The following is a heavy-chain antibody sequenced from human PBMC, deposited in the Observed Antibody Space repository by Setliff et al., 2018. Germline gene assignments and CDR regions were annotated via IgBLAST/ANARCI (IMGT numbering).Heavy chain of an antibody. V-gene: IGHV3-23*01. CDR3: VKGGDSGSYFTH. Sequence: LSCAASGFTFSNYAMSWVRQTPGKGLEWASAISGSGGTTYYTDSVKGRFTISRDSSKSTLYLQMNSLRAEDTAIYYCVKGGDSGSYFTHWGQGTLVTVSS. J-gene: IGHJ4*01. CDR2: ISGSGGTT. CDR1: GFTFSNYA. D-gene: IGHD1-26*01.